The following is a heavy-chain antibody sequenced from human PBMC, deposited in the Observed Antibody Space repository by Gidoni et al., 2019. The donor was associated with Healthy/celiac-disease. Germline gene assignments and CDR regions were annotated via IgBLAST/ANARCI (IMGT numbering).Heavy chain of an antibody. Sequence: QVQLLQSGAEVKKPGSSVKVSCKASGGTFSSYAISGVRQAPGQGLEWMGGIIPIFGTANYAQKFQGRVTITADKSTSTAYMELSSLRSEDTAVYYCARDWYREGYYYYGMDVWGQGTTVTVSS. CDR2: IIPIFGTA. J-gene: IGHJ6*02. CDR3: ARDWYREGYYYYGMDV. V-gene: IGHV1-69*06. D-gene: IGHD3-10*01. CDR1: GGTFSSYA.